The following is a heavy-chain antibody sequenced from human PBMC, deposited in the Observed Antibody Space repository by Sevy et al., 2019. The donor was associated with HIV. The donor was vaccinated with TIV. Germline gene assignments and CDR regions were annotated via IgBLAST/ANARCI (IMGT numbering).Heavy chain of an antibody. V-gene: IGHV4-4*07. CDR3: ARESYGSGVDY. Sequence: SETLSLTCTVSGGSISSYYWSWIRQPAGKGLEWIGRIYTSGSTNYNPSLKSRVTMSVVTSKNQFSLKLSSVTAADAADYYCARESYGSGVDYWGQGTLVTVSS. J-gene: IGHJ4*02. D-gene: IGHD3-10*01. CDR2: IYTSGST. CDR1: GGSISSYY.